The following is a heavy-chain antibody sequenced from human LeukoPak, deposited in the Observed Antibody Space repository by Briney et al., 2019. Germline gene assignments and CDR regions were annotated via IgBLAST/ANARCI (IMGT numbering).Heavy chain of an antibody. CDR2: ITPLFGTA. J-gene: IGHJ6*02. V-gene: IGHV1-69*13. Sequence: SVKVSCKASGGTFSKYTISWVRQRPGQGLEWMGGITPLFGTANYAQKFQGRVTITADESASTAYMELSSLRSEDTAVYYCARETSSSWYSPYYYYYGMDVWGQGTTVTVSS. CDR3: ARETSSSWYSPYYYYYGMDV. CDR1: GGTFSKYT. D-gene: IGHD6-13*01.